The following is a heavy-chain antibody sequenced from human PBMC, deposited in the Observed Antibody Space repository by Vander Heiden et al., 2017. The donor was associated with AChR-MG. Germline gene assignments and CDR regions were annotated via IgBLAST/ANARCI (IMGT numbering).Heavy chain of an antibody. CDR2: IAYDGTNE. J-gene: IGHJ4*02. Sequence: QVMLLESGGAVVQTGKSLRISCEASGFTFSTYSMNWVRQAPGKGLEWVAFIAYDGTNEYYADSVRGRLRISRDNSRSTLFLQMNSLKNEDTALYFCARDDGGHSGWNKRPTHFDHWGQGTKVTVSS. CDR1: GFTFSTYS. D-gene: IGHD6-19*01. V-gene: IGHV3-30*03. CDR3: ARDDGGHSGWNKRPTHFDH.